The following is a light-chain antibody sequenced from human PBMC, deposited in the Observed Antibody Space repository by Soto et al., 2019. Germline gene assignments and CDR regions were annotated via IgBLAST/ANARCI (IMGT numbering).Light chain of an antibody. J-gene: IGKJ1*01. CDR3: QQSYSTPST. Sequence: DIQMTKSPSSLSASVGDRVTITCRASQSISSYLNWYQQKPGKAPKLLIYAASSLQSGVPSRFSGSGSGTDFTLTISSLQPEDFATYYCQQSYSTPSTFGQGTKVDIK. CDR2: AAS. CDR1: QSISSY. V-gene: IGKV1-39*01.